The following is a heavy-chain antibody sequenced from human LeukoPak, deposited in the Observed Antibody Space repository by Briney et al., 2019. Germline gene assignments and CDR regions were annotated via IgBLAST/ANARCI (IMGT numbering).Heavy chain of an antibody. V-gene: IGHV1-2*02. Sequence: ASVKVSCKASGYTLTGYYMHWVRQAPGQGLEWMGWINPNSGGTNYAQKFQGRVTMTRDTSISTAYMELSRLRSDDTAVYYCARDMIAVAGNDAFDIWGQGTMVTVSS. CDR2: INPNSGGT. J-gene: IGHJ3*02. D-gene: IGHD6-19*01. CDR3: ARDMIAVAGNDAFDI. CDR1: GYTLTGYY.